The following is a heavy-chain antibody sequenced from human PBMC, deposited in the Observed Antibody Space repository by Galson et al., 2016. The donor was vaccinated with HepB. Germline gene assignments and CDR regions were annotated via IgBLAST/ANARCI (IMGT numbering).Heavy chain of an antibody. J-gene: IGHJ6*02. CDR3: ARGGKGELFGMDV. CDR1: GFTLRSYA. D-gene: IGHD3-10*01. V-gene: IGHV3-30-3*01. Sequence: SLRLSCAASGFTLRSYAMHWVRQAPGKGLEWVAVTSYDGSNKYYGDSVKGRFTISRDNSNSTLYLQLNSLRAEDTAVYYCARGGKGELFGMDVWGQGTTVTVSS. CDR2: TSYDGSNK.